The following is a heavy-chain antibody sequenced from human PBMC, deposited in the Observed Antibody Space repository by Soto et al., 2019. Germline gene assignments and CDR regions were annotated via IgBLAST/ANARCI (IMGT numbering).Heavy chain of an antibody. D-gene: IGHD1-26*01. CDR2: IYYSGST. V-gene: IGHV4-31*03. Sequence: TSETLSLTCTVSGGSISSGGYYWSWIRQHPGKGLEWIGYIYYSGSTYYNPSLKSRVTISVDTSKNQFSLKLSSVTAADTAVYYCARALLSRTQGGFDYWGQGTLVTVSS. CDR1: GGSISSGGYY. CDR3: ARALLSRTQGGFDY. J-gene: IGHJ4*02.